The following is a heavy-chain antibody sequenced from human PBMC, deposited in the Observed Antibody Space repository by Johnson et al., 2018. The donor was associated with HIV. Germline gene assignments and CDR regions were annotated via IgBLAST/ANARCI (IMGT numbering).Heavy chain of an antibody. D-gene: IGHD2-21*01. CDR1: GFTFSSYA. CDR2: ISSSGSTI. V-gene: IGHV3-48*01. CDR3: ARERRAGVKGAFDI. J-gene: IGHJ3*02. Sequence: EVQLVESGGGVVQPGRSLRLSCAASGFTFSSYAMHWISQAPGKGLEWVSYISSSGSTIYYADSVKGRFIISRDNSKKTMYLQMNSLRAEDTAVYYCARERRAGVKGAFDIWGQGTMVTVSS.